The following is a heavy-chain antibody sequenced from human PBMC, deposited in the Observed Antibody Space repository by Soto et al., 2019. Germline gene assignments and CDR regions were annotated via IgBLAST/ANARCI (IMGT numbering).Heavy chain of an antibody. V-gene: IGHV3-30-3*01. Sequence: QVQLVESGGGVVQPGTSLRLSCVASGFTFSKFEMHWIRQTPDKRLQWVAFIAYDGINKYYTGSVKGRFTVSRDNSKNTVSLQMNNLGLEDTATYFCARGDQYDILLRYYAMDVWGLGTTVSISS. J-gene: IGHJ6*02. CDR3: ARGDQYDILLRYYAMDV. CDR1: GFTFSKFE. D-gene: IGHD1-26*01. CDR2: IAYDGINK.